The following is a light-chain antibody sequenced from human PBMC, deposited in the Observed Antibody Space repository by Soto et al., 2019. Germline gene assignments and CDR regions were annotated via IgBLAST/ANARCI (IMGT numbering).Light chain of an antibody. V-gene: IGKV3-15*01. CDR2: GAS. Sequence: EIMMTHSPATLSVTPRDRVTLSCRAIRTVHINVAWYQHKPGQAPRLLIYGASFRATGMPARFSGSGFGTEFTLAISSLQSEDFAVYYCQQYNNWPRTFCQGTKVDI. CDR1: RTVHIN. CDR3: QQYNNWPRT. J-gene: IGKJ1*01.